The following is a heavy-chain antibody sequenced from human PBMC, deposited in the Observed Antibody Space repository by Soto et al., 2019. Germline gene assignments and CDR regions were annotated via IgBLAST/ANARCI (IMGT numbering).Heavy chain of an antibody. Sequence: PGGSLRLSCAASGFTFDDYAMHWVRQAPGKGLEWVSGISWNSGSIGYADSVKGRFTISRDNAKNSLYLQMNSLRAEDTALYYCAKDFDCSSTSCYPYWGQGTLVTVSS. CDR2: ISWNSGSI. CDR3: AKDFDCSSTSCYPY. V-gene: IGHV3-9*01. J-gene: IGHJ4*02. D-gene: IGHD2-2*01. CDR1: GFTFDDYA.